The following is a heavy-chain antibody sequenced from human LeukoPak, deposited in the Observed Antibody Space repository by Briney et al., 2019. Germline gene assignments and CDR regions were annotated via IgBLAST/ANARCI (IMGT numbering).Heavy chain of an antibody. J-gene: IGHJ6*02. CDR3: ARGWGDYGYYAMDV. CDR2: ISDEGTNK. D-gene: IGHD3-16*01. CDR1: GFTFSSNG. V-gene: IGHV3-30*03. Sequence: GGSLRLSCAASGFTFSSNGMHWGRQAPAKGLEGVAVISDEGTNKYYADSVKGRFTISRDNSKDTLYLQMDSLRAEDTAVYYCARGWGDYGYYAMDVWGHGTTVTVSS.